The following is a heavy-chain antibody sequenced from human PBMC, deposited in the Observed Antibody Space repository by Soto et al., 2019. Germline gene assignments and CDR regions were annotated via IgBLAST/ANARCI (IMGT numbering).Heavy chain of an antibody. J-gene: IGHJ4*02. CDR2: INSDGSST. CDR3: ARVMSAVVTPLEGTRDFDY. Sequence: GGSLRLSCAASGFTFSSYWMHWVRQAPGKGLVWVSRINSDGSSTSYADSVKGRFTISRDNAKNTLYLQMNSLRAEDTAVYYCARVMSAVVTPLEGTRDFDYWGQGTLVTVSS. D-gene: IGHD2-21*02. V-gene: IGHV3-74*01. CDR1: GFTFSSYW.